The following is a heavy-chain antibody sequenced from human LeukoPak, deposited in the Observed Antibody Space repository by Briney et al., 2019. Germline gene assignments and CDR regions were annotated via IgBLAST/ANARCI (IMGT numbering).Heavy chain of an antibody. Sequence: ASLKVSCKASGYTFTGYYMHWVRQAPGQGLEWMGWINPNSGDTKTAQKFQDRVTMTRETSLSTVYMQPSRLRSDDAAVYYCARGWSYYYDSNGYLDYLGQGALVTVSS. CDR1: GYTFTGYY. V-gene: IGHV1-2*02. CDR3: ARGWSYYYDSNGYLDY. J-gene: IGHJ4*02. CDR2: INPNSGDT. D-gene: IGHD3-22*01.